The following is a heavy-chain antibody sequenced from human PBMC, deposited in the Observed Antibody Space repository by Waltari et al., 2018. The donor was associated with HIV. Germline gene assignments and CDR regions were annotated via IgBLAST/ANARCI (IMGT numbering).Heavy chain of an antibody. CDR3: AREGAGWSGTYYTFYYAMDV. D-gene: IGHD1-26*01. CDR1: GFSFSTHG. CDR2: IFYDESNT. J-gene: IGHJ6*02. V-gene: IGHV3-33*01. Sequence: QVQLVESGGGVVQPGRSLRLSCAASGFSFSTHGIHWVRQAPGKGLEWVELIFYDESNTYYADSVKGRFSFSRDNSKNTLYLQMNNLRAEDTAVYYCAREGAGWSGTYYTFYYAMDVWGRGTTVTVSS.